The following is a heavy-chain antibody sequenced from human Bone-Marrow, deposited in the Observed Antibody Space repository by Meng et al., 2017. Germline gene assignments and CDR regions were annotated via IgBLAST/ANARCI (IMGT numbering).Heavy chain of an antibody. CDR2: IYTSGST. J-gene: IGHJ4*02. CDR1: GGSISSGSYY. Sequence: SETLSLTCTVSGGSISSGSYYWSWIRQPAGKGLEWIGRIYTSGSTYYNPSLKSRVTISVDTSKNQFSLKLSSVTAADTAVYYCARDQATVAGTIDYWGQGALVTVSS. V-gene: IGHV4-61*02. D-gene: IGHD6-19*01. CDR3: ARDQATVAGTIDY.